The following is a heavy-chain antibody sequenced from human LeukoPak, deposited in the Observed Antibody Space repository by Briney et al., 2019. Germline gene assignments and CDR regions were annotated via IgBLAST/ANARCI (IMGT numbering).Heavy chain of an antibody. CDR3: ARGRYYYDSSGLIDY. CDR1: GYTFTSYG. V-gene: IGHV1-18*01. J-gene: IGHJ4*02. CDR2: ISAYNGNT. D-gene: IGHD3-22*01. Sequence: ASVKVSCKASGYTFTSYGISWVRQAPGQGLEWMGWISAYNGNTNYAQKLQGRVTMTTDTSTSTAYMELRSPRSDDTAVYYCARGRYYYDSSGLIDYWGQGTLVTVSS.